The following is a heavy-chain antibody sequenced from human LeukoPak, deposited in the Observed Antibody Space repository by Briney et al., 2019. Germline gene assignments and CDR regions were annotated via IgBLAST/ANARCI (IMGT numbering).Heavy chain of an antibody. CDR3: ARDLNWETY. V-gene: IGHV3-7*01. J-gene: IGHJ4*02. CDR1: EFTFSTFW. CDR2: IKQDGSEK. D-gene: IGHD7-27*01. Sequence: PGGSLRLSCAASEFTFSTFWMTWVRQAPGKGLEWVADIKQDGSEKYYVDSVKGRFTISRQNAKNSLFLQMNSLRAEDTAVYYCARDLNWETYWGQGTLVSVSS.